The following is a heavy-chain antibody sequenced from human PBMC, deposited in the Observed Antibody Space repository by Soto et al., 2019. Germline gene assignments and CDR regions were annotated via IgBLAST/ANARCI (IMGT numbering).Heavy chain of an antibody. J-gene: IGHJ4*02. CDR2: IYYSGST. D-gene: IGHD6-19*01. V-gene: IGHV4-59*01. Sequence: SETLSLTCTVSGGSISSYYWSWIRQPPGKGLEWIGYIYYSGSTNYNPSLKSRVTISVDTSKNQFSLKLSSVTAADTAVYYCARDRIRSSGWYDYWGQGTLVTVS. CDR1: GGSISSYY. CDR3: ARDRIRSSGWYDY.